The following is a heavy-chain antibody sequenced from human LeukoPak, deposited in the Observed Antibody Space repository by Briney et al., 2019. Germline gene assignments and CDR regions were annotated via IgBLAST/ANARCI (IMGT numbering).Heavy chain of an antibody. V-gene: IGHV3-30*18. CDR2: ISYDGSNK. D-gene: IGHD6-13*01. Sequence: GRSLRLSCAASGFTFSSYGMHWVRQAPGKGLEWVAVISYDGSNKYYADSVKGRFTISRDNSKNTLYLQMNSLRAEDAAVYYCAKDSGYSSSWGQGTLVTVSS. J-gene: IGHJ4*02. CDR1: GFTFSSYG. CDR3: AKDSGYSSS.